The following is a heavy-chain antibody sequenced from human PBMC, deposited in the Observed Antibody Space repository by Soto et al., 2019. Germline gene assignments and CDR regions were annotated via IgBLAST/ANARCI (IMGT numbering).Heavy chain of an antibody. J-gene: IGHJ5*02. CDR2: IYYSGST. CDR3: ARATPSPIVVVPAAMLWFDP. CDR1: GGSISSCGFY. Sequence: SETLSLTCTVSGGSISSCGFYWSWIRQHPGKGLEWIGYIYYSGSTYYNPSLKSRVTISVDTSKNQFSLKLSSVTAADTAVYYCARATPSPIVVVPAAMLWFDPWGQGTLVTVSS. D-gene: IGHD2-2*01. V-gene: IGHV4-31*03.